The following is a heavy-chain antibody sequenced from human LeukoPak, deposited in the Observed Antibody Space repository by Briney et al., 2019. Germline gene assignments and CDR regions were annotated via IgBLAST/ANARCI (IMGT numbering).Heavy chain of an antibody. J-gene: IGHJ4*02. V-gene: IGHV1-69*13. Sequence: ASVKVSCKASEGTFSSYAISWVRQAPGQGLEWMGGIIPIFGTANYAQKFQGRVTITADESTSTAYMELSSLRSEDTAVYYCARGSNKYSSGWYDYWGQGTLVTVSS. CDR3: ARGSNKYSSGWYDY. CDR2: IIPIFGTA. CDR1: EGTFSSYA. D-gene: IGHD6-19*01.